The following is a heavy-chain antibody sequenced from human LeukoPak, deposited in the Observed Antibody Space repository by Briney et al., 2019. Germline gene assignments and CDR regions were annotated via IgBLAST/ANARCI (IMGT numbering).Heavy chain of an antibody. J-gene: IGHJ4*02. CDR3: ARAKRFSSSTSCYSYFDY. CDR2: IYYSGST. D-gene: IGHD2-2*02. V-gene: IGHV4-39*07. CDR1: GGSISSSSYY. Sequence: SETLSLTCTVSGGSISSSSYYWGWIRQPPGKGLEWIGSIYYSGSTYYNPSLKSRVTISVDTSKNQFSLKLSSVTAADTAVYYCARAKRFSSSTSCYSYFDYWGQGTLVTVSS.